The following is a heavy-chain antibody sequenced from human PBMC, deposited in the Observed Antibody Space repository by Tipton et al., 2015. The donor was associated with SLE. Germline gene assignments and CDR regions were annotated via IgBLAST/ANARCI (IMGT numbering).Heavy chain of an antibody. D-gene: IGHD2-15*01. CDR2: IWHDGSNE. CDR1: GFSFSRYG. CDR3: ARGCSGGSCYWYFQH. V-gene: IGHV3-33*01. J-gene: IGHJ1*01. Sequence: SLRLSCTVSGFSFSRYGMHWVRQAPGKGLEWVAVIWHDGSNEDFADSVKGRFTISRDNSKNTLYLQMNSLRVEDTAVYYCARGCSGGSCYWYFQHWGQGTLVTVSS.